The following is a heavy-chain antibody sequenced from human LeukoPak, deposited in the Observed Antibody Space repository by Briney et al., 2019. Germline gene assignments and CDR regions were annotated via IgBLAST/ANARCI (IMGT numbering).Heavy chain of an antibody. J-gene: IGHJ6*03. CDR3: ARVPLSTAYLHYYSMDV. CDR1: GGSISSSPYS. CDR2: IYYTGTS. V-gene: IGHV4-39*07. D-gene: IGHD2-21*02. Sequence: SETLSLTCTVSGGSISSSPYSWAWIRQPPGKGLEWIGSIYYTGTSFYKVSLKSRVSISLDTPNNQFSLKVTSVTAADTALYYCARVPLSTAYLHYYSMDVWGKGTTVTVSS.